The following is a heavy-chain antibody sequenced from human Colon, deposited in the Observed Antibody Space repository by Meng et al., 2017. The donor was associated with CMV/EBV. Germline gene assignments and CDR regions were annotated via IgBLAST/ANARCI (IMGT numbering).Heavy chain of an antibody. Sequence: GGSLRLSCEASGFTFDDHAMHWVRQVPGKGPEWVAGITWNSETIAYGDSGTGRFTVSRDNAKTALYLQMNTLRAEDTALYYCAKGVGANFFYGLDVWGQGTTVTVSS. CDR2: ITWNSETI. J-gene: IGHJ6*02. CDR1: GFTFDDHA. CDR3: AKGVGANFFYGLDV. D-gene: IGHD1-26*01. V-gene: IGHV3-9*01.